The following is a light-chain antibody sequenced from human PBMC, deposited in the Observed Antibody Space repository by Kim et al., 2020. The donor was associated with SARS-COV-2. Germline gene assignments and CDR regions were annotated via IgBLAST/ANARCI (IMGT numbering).Light chain of an antibody. CDR1: SRHVGSYNL. V-gene: IGLV2-23*02. Sequence: GQSITTACTGTSRHVGSYNLVYWYQHHTGKAPRLMLYKDTKRPSGVSDRVSTYKSGNTASLTISGLQAEDEADYYCCSYAGSSNFVFGGGTQLTVL. CDR3: CSYAGSSNFV. CDR2: KDT. J-gene: IGLJ2*01.